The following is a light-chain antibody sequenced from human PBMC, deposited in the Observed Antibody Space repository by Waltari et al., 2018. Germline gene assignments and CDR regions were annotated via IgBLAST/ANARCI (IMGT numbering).Light chain of an antibody. J-gene: IGKJ1*01. CDR1: QSVGSSY. Sequence: EIVLTQSPGTLSLSPGERATLSCRASQSVGSSYLAWYQQKPGQAPSLLIYGASSRATDIPARFSGSGSGTDFTLTISRLEPEDFAVYYCQQYGTSRTFGQGTKVEIK. CDR2: GAS. V-gene: IGKV3-20*01. CDR3: QQYGTSRT.